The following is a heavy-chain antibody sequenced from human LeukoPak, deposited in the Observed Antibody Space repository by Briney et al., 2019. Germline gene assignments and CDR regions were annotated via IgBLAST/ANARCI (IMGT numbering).Heavy chain of an antibody. J-gene: IGHJ5*02. Sequence: GGSLRLSCAASGFTFSSYAMHWVRQAPGKGLEWVAVISYDGSNKYYADSVKGRFTISRDNSKNTLYLQMNSLRAEDTAVYYCAKETPPLFPESRNKPWGQGTLVTVSS. CDR3: AKETPPLFPESRNKP. D-gene: IGHD2-21*01. CDR2: ISYDGSNK. CDR1: GFTFSSYA. V-gene: IGHV3-30-3*01.